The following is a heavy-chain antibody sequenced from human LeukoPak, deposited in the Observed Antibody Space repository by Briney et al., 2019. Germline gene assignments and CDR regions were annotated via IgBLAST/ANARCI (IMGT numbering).Heavy chain of an antibody. Sequence: SETLSLTCTVSGGSISSYYWSWIRQPAGKGLEWIGRIYTSGSTNYNPSLKSRVTISVDTSINTAYLQWISLKASDTAMYYCARHPIAAGGAYNWFDPWGQGTLVTVSS. D-gene: IGHD6-13*01. J-gene: IGHJ5*02. CDR2: IYTSGST. CDR3: ARHPIAAGGAYNWFDP. V-gene: IGHV4-4*07. CDR1: GGSISSYY.